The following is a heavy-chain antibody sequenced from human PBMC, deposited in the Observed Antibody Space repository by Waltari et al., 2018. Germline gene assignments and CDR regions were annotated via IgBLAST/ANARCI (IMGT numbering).Heavy chain of an antibody. CDR2: ISTYNGNT. Sequence: QVQLVQSGTEVKKPGASVRVSCKASGYTFASYGISWVRQAPGQGLEWMGLISTYNGNTRHAHKVQGRVTLTTDTSTSTAYMELGSLRSDDTAIYYCARGPSAETAMVADYLGQGTLVAVSS. CDR3: ARGPSAETAMVADY. J-gene: IGHJ4*02. CDR1: GYTFASYG. D-gene: IGHD5-18*01. V-gene: IGHV1-18*01.